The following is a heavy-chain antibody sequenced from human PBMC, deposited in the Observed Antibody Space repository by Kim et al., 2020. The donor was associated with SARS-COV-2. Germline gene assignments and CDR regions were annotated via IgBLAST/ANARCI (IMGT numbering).Heavy chain of an antibody. Sequence: EYAASVKGRFTISRDESKSIAYLQMNSLKTEDTAVYYCTREDIVVVVAAYWGQGTLVTVSS. J-gene: IGHJ4*02. CDR3: TREDIVVVVAAY. D-gene: IGHD2-15*01. V-gene: IGHV3-49*02.